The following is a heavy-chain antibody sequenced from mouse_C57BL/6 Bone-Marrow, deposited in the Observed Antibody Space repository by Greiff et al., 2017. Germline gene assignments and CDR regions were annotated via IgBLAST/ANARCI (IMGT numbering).Heavy chain of an antibody. J-gene: IGHJ3*01. Sequence: QVQLQQPGAELVRPGSSVKLSCKASGYTFTSYWMDWVKQRPGQGLEWIGNIYPSDSETHYNQKFKDKATLTVDKSSSTAYMQLSRLTSEDSAVYYCARGIYYDYLWFAYWGQGTLVTVSA. CDR1: GYTFTSYW. D-gene: IGHD2-4*01. V-gene: IGHV1-61*01. CDR3: ARGIYYDYLWFAY. CDR2: IYPSDSET.